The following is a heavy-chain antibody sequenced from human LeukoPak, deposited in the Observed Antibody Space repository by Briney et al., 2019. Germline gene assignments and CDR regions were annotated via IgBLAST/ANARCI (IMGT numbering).Heavy chain of an antibody. Sequence: VGSLRLSCAPSVFNFIDYSMNSVRQAPGKGLEWISYIGISSGNTKYADSVKGRFTISRDKARNSLYLQMNSLRVEDTAMYYCARDHRYAFDNWGQGKLVTVSS. D-gene: IGHD5-12*01. J-gene: IGHJ4*02. CDR1: VFNFIDYS. V-gene: IGHV3-48*01. CDR2: IGISSGNT. CDR3: ARDHRYAFDN.